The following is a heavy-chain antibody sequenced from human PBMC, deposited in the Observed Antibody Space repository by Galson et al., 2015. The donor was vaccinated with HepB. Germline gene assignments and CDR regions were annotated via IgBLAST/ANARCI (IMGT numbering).Heavy chain of an antibody. CDR1: GYSFSNYW. CDR2: IYPGDSKI. J-gene: IGHJ5*02. Sequence: QSGAEVKKPGESLNISCKGSGYSFSNYWIAWVRQRPGKGLEWMGIIYPGDSKIIYSPSFKGQVSISADKSINTAYSQKYNVKASDTAIYYCARRVNTMANWFDPWGQGTLVIVSS. CDR3: ARRVNTMANWFDP. V-gene: IGHV5-51*01. D-gene: IGHD3-10*01.